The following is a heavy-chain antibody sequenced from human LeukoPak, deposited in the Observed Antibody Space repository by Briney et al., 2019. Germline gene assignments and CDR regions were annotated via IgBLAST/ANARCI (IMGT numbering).Heavy chain of an antibody. Sequence: PSQTLSLTCTVSGGSISSGGYYWSWIRQHPGKGLEWIGYIYYSGSTYYNPSLKSRVTISVDTSKNQFSLKLSSVTAADTAVYYCARGYSDYYGLVINWFDPWGQGTLVTVSS. CDR3: ARGYSDYYGLVINWFDP. V-gene: IGHV4-31*03. CDR2: IYYSGST. D-gene: IGHD3-10*01. J-gene: IGHJ5*02. CDR1: GGSISSGGYY.